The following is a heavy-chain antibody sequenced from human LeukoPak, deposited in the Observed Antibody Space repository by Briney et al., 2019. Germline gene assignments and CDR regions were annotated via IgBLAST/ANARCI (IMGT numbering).Heavy chain of an antibody. CDR2: ISYDGSDK. J-gene: IGHJ4*02. CDR1: EFTFSTYA. V-gene: IGHV3-30*04. CDR3: ARGRYDSSGSYSLFDY. Sequence: GGSLRLSCAASEFTFSTYAMHWVRQAPGKGLEWVAVISYDGSDKYSADSVKGRFTISRDNSKNTLYLQMNSLRAEDTAVYYCARGRYDSSGSYSLFDYWGQGTLVTVSS. D-gene: IGHD3-22*01.